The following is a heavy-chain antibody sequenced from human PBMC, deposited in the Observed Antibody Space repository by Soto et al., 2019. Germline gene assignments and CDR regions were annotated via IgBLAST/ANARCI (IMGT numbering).Heavy chain of an antibody. D-gene: IGHD5-18*01. J-gene: IGHJ4*02. CDR2: IYYSGST. V-gene: IGHV4-39*01. CDR3: ARLGYSYGSVDY. CDR1: GGSISSSSYY. Sequence: QLQLQESGTGLVKPSETLSLTCTVSGGSISSSSYYWGWIRQPPGKGLEWIGSIYYSGSTYYNPSLKSRVTIPVDTSKNQFSLKLSSVTAADTAVYYCARLGYSYGSVDYWGQGTLVTVAS.